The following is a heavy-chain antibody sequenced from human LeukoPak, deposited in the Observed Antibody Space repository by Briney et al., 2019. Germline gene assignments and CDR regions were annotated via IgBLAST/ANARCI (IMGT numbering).Heavy chain of an antibody. D-gene: IGHD3-3*01. V-gene: IGHV4-59*08. Sequence: PSETLSLTCTVSGGSISSYYWSWIRQPPGKGLEWIGYIYYSGSTNYNPSLKSRVTISVDTSKNQFSLKLSSVTAADTAVYYCASQVWSTDDAFDIWGQGTMVTVSS. CDR3: ASQVWSTDDAFDI. J-gene: IGHJ3*02. CDR2: IYYSGST. CDR1: GGSISSYY.